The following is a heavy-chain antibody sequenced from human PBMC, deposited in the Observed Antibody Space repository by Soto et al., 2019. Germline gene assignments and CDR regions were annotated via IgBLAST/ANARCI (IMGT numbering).Heavy chain of an antibody. D-gene: IGHD3-22*01. CDR2: IDWDDDK. CDR3: ARSTYYYDSSGYAFYYSDY. CDR1: GFSLSTSGMC. V-gene: IGHV2-70*11. J-gene: IGHJ4*02. Sequence: SGPTLVNPTQTLTLTCTFSGFSLSTSGMCVSWIRQPPGKALEWLARIDWDDDKYYSTSLKTRLTISKDTSKNQVVLTMTNMDPVDTATYYCARSTYYYDSSGYAFYYSDYWGQGTLVTVSS.